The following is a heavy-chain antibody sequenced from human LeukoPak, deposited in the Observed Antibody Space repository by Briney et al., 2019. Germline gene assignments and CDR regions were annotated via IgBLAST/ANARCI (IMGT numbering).Heavy chain of an antibody. CDR3: ARDQMGSMLPFDY. V-gene: IGHV1-2*04. Sequence: ASVKVSCKASGYTFTGYYMHWVRQAPGQGLEWMGWINPNSGGTNYAQKFQGWVTMTRDTSISTAYMELSRLRSDDTAVYYCARDQMGSMLPFDYWGQGTLVTVSS. J-gene: IGHJ4*02. CDR2: INPNSGGT. D-gene: IGHD2-8*01. CDR1: GYTFTGYY.